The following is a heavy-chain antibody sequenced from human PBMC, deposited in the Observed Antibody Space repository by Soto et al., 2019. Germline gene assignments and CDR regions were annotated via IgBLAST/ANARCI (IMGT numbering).Heavy chain of an antibody. CDR2: ISYDGSNK. Sequence: QVQLVESGGGVVQPGRSLRLSCAASGFTFSSYAMHWVRQAPGKGLEWVAVISYDGSNKYYADSVKGRFTISRDNSKNPLYLQMNSMRAEEKAVYYCASILGYCSGGSCYSDDALDIWGQGTMVTVSS. CDR1: GFTFSSYA. J-gene: IGHJ3*02. CDR3: ASILGYCSGGSCYSDDALDI. V-gene: IGHV3-30-3*01. D-gene: IGHD2-15*01.